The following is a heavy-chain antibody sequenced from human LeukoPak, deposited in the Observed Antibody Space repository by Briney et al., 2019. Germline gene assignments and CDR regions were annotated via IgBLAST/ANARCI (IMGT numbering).Heavy chain of an antibody. CDR1: GGSISGYY. Sequence: SETLSLTCTVSGGSISGYYWSWVRQPPGRELEWIGYIHYSGSTNYNPSLKSRVTISVDTSKNQFSLKLTSVTAADTAVYYCAREGQWLADWFGPWGQGTLVTVSS. D-gene: IGHD6-19*01. V-gene: IGHV4-59*01. J-gene: IGHJ5*02. CDR2: IHYSGST. CDR3: AREGQWLADWFGP.